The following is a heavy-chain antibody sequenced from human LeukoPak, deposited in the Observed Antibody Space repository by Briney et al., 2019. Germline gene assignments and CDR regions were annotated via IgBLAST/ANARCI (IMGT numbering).Heavy chain of an antibody. J-gene: IGHJ5*02. CDR1: GYTFTGYY. V-gene: IGHV1-2*02. CDR2: INPNSGGT. D-gene: IGHD3-22*01. Sequence: ASVKVSCKASGYTFTGYYMHWVRQAPGQGLEWMGWINPNSGGTNYAQKFQGRVTMTRDTSISTACMELSRLRSDDTAVYYCAKDLDYYDSSGLEGFDPWGQGTLVTVSS. CDR3: AKDLDYYDSSGLEGFDP.